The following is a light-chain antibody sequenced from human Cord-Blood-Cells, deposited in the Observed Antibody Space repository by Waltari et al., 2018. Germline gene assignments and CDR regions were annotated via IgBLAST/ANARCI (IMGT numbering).Light chain of an antibody. V-gene: IGKV1-39*01. J-gene: IGKJ5*01. CDR3: QQSYSTPRT. Sequence: IQMTQPPSSLSASVGDRATITCRASQSISSYLNWYQQKPGKAPKLLIYAASSLQSGSPSRFSGSGSGTDFTLTISSLQPEDFATYYCQQSYSTPRTFGQGTRMKIK. CDR1: QSISSY. CDR2: AAS.